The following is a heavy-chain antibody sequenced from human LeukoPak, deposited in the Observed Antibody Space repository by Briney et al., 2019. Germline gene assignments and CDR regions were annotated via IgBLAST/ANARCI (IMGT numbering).Heavy chain of an antibody. CDR1: GYTFTSYG. J-gene: IGHJ4*02. CDR2: ISAYNGNT. CDR3: ARARGLYYDILTGYSHFDY. V-gene: IGHV1-18*04. Sequence: ASVKVSCKASGYTFTSYGISWVRQAPGQRLEWMGWISAYNGNTNYAQKLQGRVTMTTDTSTSTAYMELRSLRSDDTAVYYCARARGLYYDILTGYSHFDYWGQGTLVTVSS. D-gene: IGHD3-9*01.